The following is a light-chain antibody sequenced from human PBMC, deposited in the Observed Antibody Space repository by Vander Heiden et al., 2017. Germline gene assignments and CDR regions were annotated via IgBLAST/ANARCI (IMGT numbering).Light chain of an antibody. CDR1: QGFSNY. Sequence: DIHMTQSPSAISASVGDRVTITRRASQGFSNYLGWFQQKPGKVPKRLIYAASSVQSGVPSRCSGSGSGAEFTLTISSLQPEDVATYYYLRHNSYPWTFGQGTKVEIK. CDR3: LRHNSYPWT. J-gene: IGKJ1*01. CDR2: AAS. V-gene: IGKV1-17*03.